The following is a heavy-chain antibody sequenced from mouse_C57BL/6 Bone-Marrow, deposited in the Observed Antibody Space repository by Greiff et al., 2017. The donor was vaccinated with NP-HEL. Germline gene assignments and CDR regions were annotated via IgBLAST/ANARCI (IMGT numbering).Heavy chain of an antibody. Sequence: VQLKESGPGLVEPSQSLSLTCSVTGYSITSGYYWNWLRQFPGNKLEWMGYISYDGSNNYKPSLKNRISITRDTSKNQLFLKLNSVTTEDTATYYCARGRPYGNYVWDYWGQGTSVTVSS. CDR1: GYSITSGYY. J-gene: IGHJ4*01. V-gene: IGHV3-6*01. D-gene: IGHD2-1*01. CDR2: ISYDGSN. CDR3: ARGRPYGNYVWDY.